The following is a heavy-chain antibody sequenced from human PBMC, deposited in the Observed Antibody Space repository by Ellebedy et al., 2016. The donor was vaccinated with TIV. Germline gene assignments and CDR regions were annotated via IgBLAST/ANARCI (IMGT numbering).Heavy chain of an antibody. D-gene: IGHD2-2*02. CDR1: GYTFTSYD. CDR3: ASHRWGYCSSTSCYTIEVGYYYYMDV. Sequence: ASVKVSXXASGYTFTSYDINWVRQATGQGLEWMGWMNPNSGNTGYAQKFQGRVTMTRNTSISTAYMELSSLRSEDTAVYYCASHRWGYCSSTSCYTIEVGYYYYMDVWGKGTTVTVSS. V-gene: IGHV1-8*01. CDR2: MNPNSGNT. J-gene: IGHJ6*03.